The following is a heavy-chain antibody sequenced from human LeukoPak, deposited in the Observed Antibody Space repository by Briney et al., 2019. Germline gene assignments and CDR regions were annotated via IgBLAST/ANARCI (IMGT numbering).Heavy chain of an antibody. V-gene: IGHV4-59*01. CDR3: ARQRKYFDY. CDR1: GDSISSYY. CDR2: IYYSGDT. J-gene: IGHJ4*02. Sequence: PLETLSLTCTVSGDSISSYYWTWIRQPPGRGLEWIAYIYYSGDTNYNPSLKSRVTISIDASKNQLSLKLTSVTAADTAVYYCARQRKYFDYWGQGTLVTVSS. D-gene: IGHD1-1*01.